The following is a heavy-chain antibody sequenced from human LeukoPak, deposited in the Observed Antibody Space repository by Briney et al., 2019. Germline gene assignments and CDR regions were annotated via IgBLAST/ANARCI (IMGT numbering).Heavy chain of an antibody. CDR2: ISWNSGSI. V-gene: IGHV3-9*01. CDR3: ATSRFRVSSRSSGY. Sequence: PGGSLRLSCAASGFTFDDYAMHWVRQAPGKGLEWVSGISWNSGSIGYADSVKGRFTISRDNAKNSLYLQMNSLRAEDTALYYCATSRFRVSSRSSGYWGQGTLVTVSS. CDR1: GFTFDDYA. J-gene: IGHJ4*02. D-gene: IGHD6-13*01.